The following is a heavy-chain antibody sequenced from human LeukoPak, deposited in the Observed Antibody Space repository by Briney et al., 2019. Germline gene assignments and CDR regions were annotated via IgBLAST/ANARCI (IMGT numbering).Heavy chain of an antibody. D-gene: IGHD6-19*01. CDR3: ARDRGYSSGWYSAFDI. CDR2: ISSTSSYT. CDR1: GFTFSGYY. V-gene: IGHV3-11*06. Sequence: GGSLRLSCAASGFTFSGYYMSWIRQAPGKGLEWVSYISSTSSYTNYADSVKGRFTISRDNTKNSLYLQMNSLRAEDTAVYYCARDRGYSSGWYSAFDIWGQGTMVTVSS. J-gene: IGHJ3*02.